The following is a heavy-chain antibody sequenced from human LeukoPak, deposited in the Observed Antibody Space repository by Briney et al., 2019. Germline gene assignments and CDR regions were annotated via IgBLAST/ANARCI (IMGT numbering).Heavy chain of an antibody. J-gene: IGHJ4*02. Sequence: PSETLSLTCTVSGGSISSSSYYWGWIRQPPGKGLEWIGSIYYSGSTYYNPSLKSRVTISVDTSKNQFSLKLSSATAADTAVYYCARESGSYSRDFGSFDYWGQGTLVTVSS. CDR2: IYYSGST. CDR3: ARESGSYSRDFGSFDY. D-gene: IGHD1-26*01. V-gene: IGHV4-39*07. CDR1: GGSISSSSYY.